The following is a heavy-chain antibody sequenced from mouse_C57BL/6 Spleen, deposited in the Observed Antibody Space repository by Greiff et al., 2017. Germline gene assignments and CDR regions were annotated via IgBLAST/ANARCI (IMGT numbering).Heavy chain of an antibody. D-gene: IGHD2-3*01. CDR3: ATIYDGYYVLFDY. CDR1: GYTFTDYN. V-gene: IGHV1-22*01. J-gene: IGHJ2*01. Sequence: EVQLQQSGPELVKPGASVKMSCKASGYTFTDYNMHWVKPSHGKSLEWIGYINPNNGGTSYNQKFKGKATLTVNKSSSTAYMELLSLTSEDSSVYYWATIYDGYYVLFDYWGQGTTLTVSS. CDR2: INPNNGGT.